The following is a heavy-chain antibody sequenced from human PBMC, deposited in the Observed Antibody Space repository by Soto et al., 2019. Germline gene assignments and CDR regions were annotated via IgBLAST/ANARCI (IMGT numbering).Heavy chain of an antibody. Sequence: QLQLQESGPGLVKPSETLSLTCTVSGGSISSSSYYWGWIRQPPGKGLEWIGSIYYSGSTYYNPSLKSRVTISVDTSKNQFSLKLSSVTAADTAVYYCARRSANYDFWSGYYPFDPWGQGTLVTDSS. CDR1: GGSISSSSYY. CDR3: ARRSANYDFWSGYYPFDP. CDR2: IYYSGST. J-gene: IGHJ5*02. V-gene: IGHV4-39*01. D-gene: IGHD3-3*01.